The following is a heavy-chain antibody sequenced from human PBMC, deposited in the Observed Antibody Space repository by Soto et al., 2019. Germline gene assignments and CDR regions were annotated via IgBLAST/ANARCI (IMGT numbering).Heavy chain of an antibody. CDR2: IINTGVRT. Sequence: VGTLSRSCAASGFTFSTYAMSWVRQAPGKGLEWISAIINTGVRTYYADSVKGRFTISRDNCKNTVYLQMNSLRAEDTAVYYCVKEHGDSFSDYWGQGTLVTVAS. D-gene: IGHD2-21*01. J-gene: IGHJ4*02. V-gene: IGHV3-23*01. CDR3: VKEHGDSFSDY. CDR1: GFTFSTYA.